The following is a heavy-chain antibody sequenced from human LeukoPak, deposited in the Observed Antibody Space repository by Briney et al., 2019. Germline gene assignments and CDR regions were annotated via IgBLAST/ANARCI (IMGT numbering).Heavy chain of an antibody. V-gene: IGHV3-20*04. CDR2: INWNGGST. CDR3: AREGGKFGPFDY. Sequence: GGSLRLSCAASEFTFSSHWMHWVRQAPGKGLEWVSGINWNGGSTGYADSVKGRFTISRDNAKNSLYLQMNSLRAEDTALYYCAREGGKFGPFDYWGQGTLVTVSS. CDR1: EFTFSSHW. J-gene: IGHJ4*02. D-gene: IGHD2-15*01.